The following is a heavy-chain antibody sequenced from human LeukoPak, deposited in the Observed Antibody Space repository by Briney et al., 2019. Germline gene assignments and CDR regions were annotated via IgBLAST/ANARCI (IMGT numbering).Heavy chain of an antibody. J-gene: IGHJ3*02. CDR3: AKTPGWPPDAFDM. D-gene: IGHD6-19*01. CDR1: GFTFSSYD. V-gene: IGHV3-23*01. CDR2: ISGSGGST. Sequence: GGSLRLSCTASGFTFSSYDMSWVRQAPGKGLEWVSAISGSGGSTYYADSVKGRFTIARDNSKNTLYLQMNSLRAEDTAVYYCAKTPGWPPDAFDMWGQGTMVTVSS.